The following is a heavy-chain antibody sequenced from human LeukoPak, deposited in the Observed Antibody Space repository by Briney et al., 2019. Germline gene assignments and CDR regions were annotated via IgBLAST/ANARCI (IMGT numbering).Heavy chain of an antibody. J-gene: IGHJ6*03. Sequence: GGSLRLSCAASGFTFSSYGMHWVRQAPGKGLEWVAILSYDGGNKYYADSVKGRFTISRDNSKNTLFLQMNSLRAEDTALYYCARHPGGFTGIVNYYYMDVWGKGTTVTVSS. D-gene: IGHD1-26*01. CDR3: ARHPGGFTGIVNYYYMDV. CDR2: LSYDGGNK. V-gene: IGHV3-30*03. CDR1: GFTFSSYG.